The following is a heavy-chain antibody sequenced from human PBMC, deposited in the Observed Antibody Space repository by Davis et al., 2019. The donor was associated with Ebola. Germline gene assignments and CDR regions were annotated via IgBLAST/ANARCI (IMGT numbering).Heavy chain of an antibody. D-gene: IGHD3-9*01. CDR3: ARDHYDSLTGYYSYFDY. CDR1: GFTFSTYA. CDR2: ITPSSGTI. V-gene: IGHV3-21*01. J-gene: IGHJ4*02. Sequence: LSLTCAASGFTFSTYAMSWVRQAPGKGLQWVSSITPSSGTIYYADAVRGRFTISRDNAKNSLYLQMNSLRAEDTAVYYCARDHYDSLTGYYSYFDYWGQGTLVTVSS.